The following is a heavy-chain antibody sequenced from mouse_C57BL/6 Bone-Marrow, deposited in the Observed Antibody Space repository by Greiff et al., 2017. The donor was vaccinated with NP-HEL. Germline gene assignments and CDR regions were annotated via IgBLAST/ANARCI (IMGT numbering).Heavy chain of an antibody. D-gene: IGHD1-1*01. Sequence: DVKLVESGGGLVKPGGSLKLSCAASGFTFSDYGMHWVRQAPEKGLEWVAYISSGSSTIYYADTVKGRFTISRDNAKNTLFLQMTSLRSEDTAMYYCLITTVVATTGGYFDVWGTGTTVTVSS. CDR2: ISSGSSTI. J-gene: IGHJ1*03. CDR3: LITTVVATTGGYFDV. V-gene: IGHV5-17*01. CDR1: GFTFSDYG.